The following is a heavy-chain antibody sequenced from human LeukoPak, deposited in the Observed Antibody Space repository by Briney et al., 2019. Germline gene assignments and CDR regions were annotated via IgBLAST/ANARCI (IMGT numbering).Heavy chain of an antibody. J-gene: IGHJ4*02. CDR3: ARVYSSSWYEHPDY. CDR2: IYSGGST. V-gene: IGHV3-53*01. Sequence: GGSLRLSCAASGFTVSSNYMSWVRQAPGKGLEWVSVIYSGGSTYYADSVKGRFTISRDNSKNTLYLQMNSLRAEDTAVYYCARVYSSSWYEHPDYWGQGTLVTVSS. D-gene: IGHD6-13*01. CDR1: GFTVSSNY.